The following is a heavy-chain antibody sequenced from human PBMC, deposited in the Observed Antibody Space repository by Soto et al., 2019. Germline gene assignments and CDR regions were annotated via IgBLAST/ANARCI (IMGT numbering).Heavy chain of an antibody. CDR1: GGSISSSSYY. V-gene: IGHV4-39*01. J-gene: IGHJ4*02. D-gene: IGHD3-3*01. CDR3: ARLPRITIFGIGYFDY. CDR2: IYYSGST. Sequence: SETLSLTCTVSGGSISSSSYYWGWIRQPPGKGLEWIGSIYYSGSTYYNPSLKSRVTISVDTSKNQFSLKLSSVTAADTAVYYCARLPRITIFGIGYFDYWGQGTLVTVSS.